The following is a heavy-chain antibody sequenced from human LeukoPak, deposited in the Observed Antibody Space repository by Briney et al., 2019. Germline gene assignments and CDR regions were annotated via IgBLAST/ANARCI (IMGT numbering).Heavy chain of an antibody. J-gene: IGHJ4*02. Sequence: GGSLRLSCAAAGFTFSSYWMHWVRHAPGKGLVWVSRINSDGSGTSYADSVKGRFTISRDTARNTLYLQMNSLRAEDTAVYYCAGRSGSYYSLNYWGQGTLVTVSS. CDR2: INSDGSGT. CDR3: AGRSGSYYSLNY. CDR1: GFTFSSYW. V-gene: IGHV3-74*01. D-gene: IGHD3-10*01.